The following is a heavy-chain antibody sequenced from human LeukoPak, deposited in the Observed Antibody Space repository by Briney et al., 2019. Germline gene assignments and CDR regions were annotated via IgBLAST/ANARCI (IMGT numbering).Heavy chain of an antibody. CDR3: ATDRRYYYDSSGYTIPIDY. Sequence: ASVKVSCKVSGNTLTELSMHWVRQAPGKGLEWMGGFDPEDGETIYAQKFQCRVTMTEDTSTDTAYMELSSLRSEDTAVYYCATDRRYYYDSSGYTIPIDYWGQGTLVTVSS. J-gene: IGHJ4*02. D-gene: IGHD3-22*01. CDR1: GNTLTELS. CDR2: FDPEDGET. V-gene: IGHV1-24*01.